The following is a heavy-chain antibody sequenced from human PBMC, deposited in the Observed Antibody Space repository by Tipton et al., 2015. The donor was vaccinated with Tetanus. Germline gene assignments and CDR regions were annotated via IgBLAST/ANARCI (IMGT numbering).Heavy chain of an antibody. J-gene: IGHJ4*02. D-gene: IGHD2-8*01. V-gene: IGHV5-51*01. CDR3: ARAHCTDGVCNFDF. Sequence: QLVQSGGEVKKPGESLKISCKGSGYIFNNYWIGWVRQKPGKGLEWMGIIYPGDSDTGYSPSFQGRVTISVDKSINTAYLQWSSLKASDTSMFYCARAHCTDGVCNFDFWGQGALVTVAS. CDR1: GYIFNNYW. CDR2: IYPGDSDT.